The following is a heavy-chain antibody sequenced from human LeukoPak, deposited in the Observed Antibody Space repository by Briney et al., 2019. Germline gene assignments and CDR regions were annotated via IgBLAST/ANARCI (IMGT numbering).Heavy chain of an antibody. Sequence: EASVKVSCKASGYTFTTSGISWVRQAPGQGLEWMGWISAYNGQTNYAQKVQGRVTMTTDTSTKTAYMELRSLGSDDTAVYYCAGVAGFYWNSDSFDYWGQGTQVTVSS. CDR3: AGVAGFYWNSDSFDY. CDR1: GYTFTTSG. J-gene: IGHJ4*02. V-gene: IGHV1-18*01. D-gene: IGHD1-7*01. CDR2: ISAYNGQT.